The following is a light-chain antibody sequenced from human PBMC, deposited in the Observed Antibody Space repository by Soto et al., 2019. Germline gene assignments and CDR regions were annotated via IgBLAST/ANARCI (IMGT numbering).Light chain of an antibody. Sequence: DIQMTQSPSTLSASVGDRVTITCRASQSISTWLAWYQQKPGKAPNLLIYEASSLQSGVPSRFSGRGSGTEFTLTISSLQPDDFATYYCQQYNNFSPGTFGGGTKVEIK. CDR2: EAS. J-gene: IGKJ4*01. V-gene: IGKV1-5*03. CDR1: QSISTW. CDR3: QQYNNFSPGT.